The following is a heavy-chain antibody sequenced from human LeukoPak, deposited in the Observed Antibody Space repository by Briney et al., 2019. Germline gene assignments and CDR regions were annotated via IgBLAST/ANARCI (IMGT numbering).Heavy chain of an antibody. J-gene: IGHJ6*02. Sequence: SETLSLTCTVSVGSVSSDSYYWSWTRQPPGKGLEWIGYVYYSGRTNYNPSLKSRVTISLDTSKNQFSLKLYSVTAADTAVYYCARGGSGYDSFYYYGMDVWGQGTTVTVSS. CDR3: ARGGSGYDSFYYYGMDV. CDR2: VYYSGRT. CDR1: VGSVSSDSYY. V-gene: IGHV4-61*01. D-gene: IGHD5-12*01.